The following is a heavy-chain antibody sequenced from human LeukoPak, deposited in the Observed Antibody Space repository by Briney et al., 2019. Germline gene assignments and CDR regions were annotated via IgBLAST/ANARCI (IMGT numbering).Heavy chain of an antibody. D-gene: IGHD3-16*01. CDR3: ARSPRGMD. V-gene: IGHV3-53*01. CDR1: GFIVSSSH. J-gene: IGHJ4*02. CDR2: IYSAGNT. Sequence: GGSLRLSCAASGFIVSSSHLSSVRQAPGKGLELDSLIYSAGNTYYANYVEGRFTISRDNIKKTVYLQMNILRAEDTAVYYCARSPRGMDWGQGTRVTVSS.